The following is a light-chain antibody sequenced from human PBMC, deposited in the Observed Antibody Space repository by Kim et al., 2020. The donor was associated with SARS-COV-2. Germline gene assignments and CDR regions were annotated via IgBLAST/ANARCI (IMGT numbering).Light chain of an antibody. Sequence: AIRMTQSPSSLAASTGDRVTITCRASQGISSYLAWYQLKPVKAPKLLIYAASTLQSGVPSRFSGSGSGTDFTLTISCLQSEDFATYYCQQYYSYPLTFGGGTKLEI. J-gene: IGKJ4*01. V-gene: IGKV1-8*01. CDR3: QQYYSYPLT. CDR1: QGISSY. CDR2: AAS.